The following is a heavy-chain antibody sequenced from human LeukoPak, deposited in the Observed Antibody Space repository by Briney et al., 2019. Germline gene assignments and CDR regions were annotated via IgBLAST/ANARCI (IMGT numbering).Heavy chain of an antibody. CDR3: ARAGFPMDP. V-gene: IGHV4-59*01. Sequence: SETLSLTCTVSGGSISSYYWSWIRQPPGKGLEWIGYIYYSGGTNYNPSLKSRVTISVDTSKNQFSLKLSSVTAADTAVYYCARAGFPMDPWGQGTLVTVSS. D-gene: IGHD1-14*01. J-gene: IGHJ5*02. CDR2: IYYSGGT. CDR1: GGSISSYY.